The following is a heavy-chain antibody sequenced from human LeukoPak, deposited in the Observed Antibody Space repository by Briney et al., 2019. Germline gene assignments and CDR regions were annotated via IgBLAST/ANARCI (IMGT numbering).Heavy chain of an antibody. CDR1: GYNFIGYY. Sequence: GASVKVSCEASGYNFIGYYIHWVRQAPGQGLEWMGWMNPNSGDTKYAQKFQGRVTMTRDTSISTAYMELSRLTSDDTAVYYCARDQGNSPGDYWGQGTLVTVSS. CDR2: MNPNSGDT. CDR3: ARDQGNSPGDY. V-gene: IGHV1-2*02. J-gene: IGHJ4*02. D-gene: IGHD4-23*01.